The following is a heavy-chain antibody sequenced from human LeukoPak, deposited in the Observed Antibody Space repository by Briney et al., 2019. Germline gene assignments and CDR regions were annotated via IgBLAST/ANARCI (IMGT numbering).Heavy chain of an antibody. Sequence: GGSLRLSCAASGFYFAYYAMHWVRQAPGKGLEWVSLITANGDSTYYADSVKGRFTISRDNSKNSLSLQMNSLRTEDTALYYCAKDIEAGTAGFSFDYWGQGTLVAVSS. CDR3: AKDIEAGTAGFSFDY. V-gene: IGHV3-43*02. J-gene: IGHJ4*02. CDR2: ITANGDST. CDR1: GFYFAYYA. D-gene: IGHD2-21*02.